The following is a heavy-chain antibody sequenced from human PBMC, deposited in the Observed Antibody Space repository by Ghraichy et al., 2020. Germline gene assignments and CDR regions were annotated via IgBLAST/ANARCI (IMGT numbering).Heavy chain of an antibody. Sequence: GGSLRLSCAASGFTVSSNYMSWVRQAPGKGLEWVSVISSGGSTYYADSVKGRFTISRDNSKNTLYLQMNSLRAEDTAVYYCARDRLVATYYYYGMDVWGQGTTVTVSS. J-gene: IGHJ6*02. V-gene: IGHV3-66*01. CDR1: GFTVSSNY. CDR3: ARDRLVATYYYYGMDV. CDR2: ISSGGST. D-gene: IGHD5-12*01.